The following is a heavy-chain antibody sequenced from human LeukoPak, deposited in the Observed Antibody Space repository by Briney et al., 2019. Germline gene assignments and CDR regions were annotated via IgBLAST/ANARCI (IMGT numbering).Heavy chain of an antibody. V-gene: IGHV3-15*01. CDR2: IKSKTDGGTT. CDR1: GFTFSNAW. CDR3: TTEGIAVAVDAFDI. J-gene: IGHJ3*02. D-gene: IGHD6-19*01. Sequence: GGSLRLSCAASGFTFSNAWMSWVRQAPGKGREWVGRIKSKTDGGTTDYAAPVKGRFTISRDDSKNTLYLQMNSLKTEDTAVYYCTTEGIAVAVDAFDIWGQGTMVTVSS.